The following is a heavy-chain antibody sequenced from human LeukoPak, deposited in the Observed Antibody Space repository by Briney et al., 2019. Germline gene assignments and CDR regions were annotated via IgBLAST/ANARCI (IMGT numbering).Heavy chain of an antibody. J-gene: IGHJ6*02. Sequence: SETLSLTCTVSGGSISSYYWSWIRQPPGKGLEWIGYIYYSGSTNYNPSLKSRVTISVDTSKNQFYLKLSSVTAADTAVYYCARLGSGSYRGSYYYYYYGMDVWGQGTTVTVSS. CDR2: IYYSGST. CDR3: ARLGSGSYRGSYYYYYYGMDV. V-gene: IGHV4-59*08. CDR1: GGSISSYY. D-gene: IGHD3-10*01.